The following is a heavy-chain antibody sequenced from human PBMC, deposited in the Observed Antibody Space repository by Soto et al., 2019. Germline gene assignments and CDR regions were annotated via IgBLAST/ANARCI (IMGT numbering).Heavy chain of an antibody. J-gene: IGHJ4*01. Sequence: PGGSLRLSCLVSGFTVNTNYMYWVRQAPGRGLEWVSAMYSGGDIHYADSVKGRFTISRDTSENTLYLRMDKLRVEDTAVYFCVSRIPSWVFDYWGQRTLVTVSS. V-gene: IGHV3-53*01. CDR2: MYSGGDI. CDR1: GFTVNTNY. CDR3: VSRIPSWVFDY. D-gene: IGHD3-16*01.